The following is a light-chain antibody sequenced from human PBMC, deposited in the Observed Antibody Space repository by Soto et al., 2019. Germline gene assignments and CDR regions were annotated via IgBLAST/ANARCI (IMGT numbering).Light chain of an antibody. CDR3: QSYDSSLSGYV. V-gene: IGLV1-40*01. CDR2: FNN. J-gene: IGLJ1*01. Sequence: QSVLTQPRSVSGAPGQTVIVSCVWSIANLLSAYYVNWFRHLPGTVPGLLIYFNNNRPSGVPDRFSGSKSGTSASLAITGLQAEDEADYYCQSYDSSLSGYVFGTGTKVTVL. CDR1: IANLLSAYY.